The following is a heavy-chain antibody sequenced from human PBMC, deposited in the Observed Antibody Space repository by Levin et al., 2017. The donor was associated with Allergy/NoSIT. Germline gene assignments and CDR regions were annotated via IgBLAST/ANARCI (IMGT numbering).Heavy chain of an antibody. Sequence: GESLKISCAASGFTFSDYYMSWIRQAPGKGLEWVSYISSSGSTIYYADSVKGRFTISRDNAKNSLYLQMNSLRAEDTAVYYCARAPRPRFWSGYYPIYDYYGMDVWGQGTTVTVSS. CDR3: ARAPRPRFWSGYYPIYDYYGMDV. V-gene: IGHV3-11*01. J-gene: IGHJ6*02. D-gene: IGHD3-3*01. CDR2: ISSSGSTI. CDR1: GFTFSDYY.